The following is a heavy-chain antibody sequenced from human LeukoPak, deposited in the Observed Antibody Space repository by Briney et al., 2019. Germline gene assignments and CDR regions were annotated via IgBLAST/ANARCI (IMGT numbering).Heavy chain of an antibody. CDR3: AKGGTSYYDFWSGYRFDY. V-gene: IGHV3-23*01. Sequence: GGSLRLSCAASGFTFSSYAMSWVRQAPGKGLEWVSAISGSGGSTYYADSVEGRFTISRDNSKNTLYLQMNSLRAEDTAVYYCAKGGTSYYDFWSGYRFDYWGQGTLVTVSS. J-gene: IGHJ4*02. CDR2: ISGSGGST. D-gene: IGHD3-3*01. CDR1: GFTFSSYA.